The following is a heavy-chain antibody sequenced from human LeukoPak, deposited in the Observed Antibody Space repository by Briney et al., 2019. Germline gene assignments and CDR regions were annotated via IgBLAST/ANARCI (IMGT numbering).Heavy chain of an antibody. CDR1: GGSISSYY. D-gene: IGHD6-13*01. CDR3: ARDQGYLSPPLY. V-gene: IGHV4-59*01. J-gene: IGHJ4*02. CDR2: IYYSGST. Sequence: SETLSPTCTVSGGSISSYYWSWIRQPPGKGLEWIGYIYYSGSTNYNPSLKSRVTISVDTSKNQFSLKLSSVTAADTAVYYCARDQGYLSPPLYWGQGTLVTVSS.